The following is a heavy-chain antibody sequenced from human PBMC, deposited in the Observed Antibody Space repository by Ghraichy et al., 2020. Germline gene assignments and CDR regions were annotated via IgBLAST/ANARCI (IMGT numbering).Heavy chain of an antibody. CDR1: GDSVTSSGAA. CDR2: TYYRSKWYN. CDR3: ARHDWSDYAFDI. V-gene: IGHV6-1*01. Sequence: SQTLSLTCAISGDSVTSSGAAWNWIRKSPSRNLEWLGRTYYRSKWYNEYAESVKSRITVNPDTSKNQFSLQVNSVTPEDTAVYYCARHDWSDYAFDIWGQGTMVTVSS. J-gene: IGHJ3*02. D-gene: IGHD1-1*01.